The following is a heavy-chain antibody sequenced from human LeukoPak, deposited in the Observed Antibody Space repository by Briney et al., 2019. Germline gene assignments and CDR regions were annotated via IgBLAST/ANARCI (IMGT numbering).Heavy chain of an antibody. J-gene: IGHJ4*02. Sequence: SETLSLTCTVSGGSISSYYWSWIRQPPGKGLEWIGYIYYSGSTNYNPSLRSRVTISVDTSKNQFSLKLSSVTAADTAVYYCASSIAAAIIDFDYWGQGTLVTVSS. V-gene: IGHV4-59*01. CDR3: ASSIAAAIIDFDY. CDR1: GGSISSYY. CDR2: IYYSGST. D-gene: IGHD6-13*01.